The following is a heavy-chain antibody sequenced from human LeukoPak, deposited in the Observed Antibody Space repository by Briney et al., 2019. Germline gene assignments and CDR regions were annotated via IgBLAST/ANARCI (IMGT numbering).Heavy chain of an antibody. D-gene: IGHD5-24*01. V-gene: IGHV3-23*01. Sequence: GGSLRLSCAASGFTFSVADMTWVRQAPGKGLEWVSLIGASCESTYYADSVKGRFTISRDNSKNTLSLPVNYLGVDDGYLYFCACDKQLATWGLGTMVTVSS. J-gene: IGHJ3*01. CDR3: ACDKQLAT. CDR1: GFTFSVAD. CDR2: IGASCEST.